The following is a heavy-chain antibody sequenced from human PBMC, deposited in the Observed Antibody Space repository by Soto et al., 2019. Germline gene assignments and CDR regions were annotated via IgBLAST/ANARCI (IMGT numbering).Heavy chain of an antibody. J-gene: IGHJ5*01. CDR1: GGSISSYY. V-gene: IGHV4-59*01. CDR2: IFYSGST. CDR3: ASMIGDPVLSFDS. Sequence: QVQLQESGPGLVKPSETLSLTCTVSGGSISSYYWSWIRQPPGKGLEWIGFIFYSGSTSYNPSLKSRVTISLDTSEHQFSVKLNSVTAADTALYYCASMIGDPVLSFDSWGQGTLVAVSS. D-gene: IGHD3-10*02.